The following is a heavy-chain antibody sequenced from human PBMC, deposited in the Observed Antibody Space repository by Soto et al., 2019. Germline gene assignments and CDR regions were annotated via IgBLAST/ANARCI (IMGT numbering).Heavy chain of an antibody. D-gene: IGHD1-1*01. J-gene: IGHJ4*02. V-gene: IGHV3-30*03. Sequence: GGSLRLSCAASGFSFIQYGMHWVRQAPGKGLEWVALISYDGSTQYYADSVKGRFTISRDNSKNTVHLQINSLRDEDTAVFYCARDVHRNAYNFEYWGQGTLVTVSS. CDR3: ARDVHRNAYNFEY. CDR2: ISYDGSTQ. CDR1: GFSFIQYG.